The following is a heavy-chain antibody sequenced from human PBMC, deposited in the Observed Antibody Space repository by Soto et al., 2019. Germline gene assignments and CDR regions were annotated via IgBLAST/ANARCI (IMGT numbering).Heavy chain of an antibody. J-gene: IGHJ5*02. CDR3: ARGYYDFWSGSNTDKDYWFDP. CDR1: GYTFTSFD. V-gene: IGHV1-8*01. D-gene: IGHD3-3*01. Sequence: ASVKVSCKASGYTFTSFDINWVRQATGQGLEWMGWVNPNNGDTGYAQKFQGRVSMTRNTYISTAYMELSSLRSEDTAVYYCARGYYDFWSGSNTDKDYWFDPWGQGTLVTVSS. CDR2: VNPNNGDT.